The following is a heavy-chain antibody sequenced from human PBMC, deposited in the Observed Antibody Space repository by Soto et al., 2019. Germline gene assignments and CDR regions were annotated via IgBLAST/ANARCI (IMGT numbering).Heavy chain of an antibody. J-gene: IGHJ4*02. CDR3: ARGVNLRPTRGGDY. V-gene: IGHV1-18*04. CDR2: ISGYNGNF. Sequence: QVVLVQSGPEVKKPGASVKLSCKASGYSFNSYGVAWVRQAPGQGLEWMGWISGYNGNFMYAEKVEERATFTTDISTSTAYLELRSRRFADTAVYFCARGVNLRPTRGGDYWGQGTLVTVSS. D-gene: IGHD2-21*01. CDR1: GYSFNSYG.